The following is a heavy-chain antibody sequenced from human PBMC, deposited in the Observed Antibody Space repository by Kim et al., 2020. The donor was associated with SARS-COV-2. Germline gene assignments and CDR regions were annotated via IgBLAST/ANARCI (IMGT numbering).Heavy chain of an antibody. D-gene: IGHD1-26*01. CDR1: GFTFTSSA. V-gene: IGHV1-58*01. Sequence: SVKVSCKASGFTFTSSAVQWVRQARGQRLEWIGWIVVGSGNTNYAQKFQGRVTITTDMSTSTAYMELSSLRSEDTAVYYCAADQWELLPGAYYYYGMVV. J-gene: IGHJ6*01. CDR2: IVVGSGNT. CDR3: AADQWELLPGAYYYYGMVV.